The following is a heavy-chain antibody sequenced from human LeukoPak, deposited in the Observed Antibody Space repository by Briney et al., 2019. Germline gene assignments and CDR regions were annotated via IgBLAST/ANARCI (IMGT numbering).Heavy chain of an antibody. Sequence: ASVKVSCKASGYTFTSYGISWVRQAPGQGLEWMGWISSYNGNTNYAQKLQGRVTMTTDTSTSTAYMELRSLKSDDTAVYYCASLKNYYDSSGYLVTDAFDIWGQGTMVTVSS. CDR2: ISSYNGNT. CDR3: ASLKNYYDSSGYLVTDAFDI. D-gene: IGHD3-22*01. J-gene: IGHJ3*02. V-gene: IGHV1-18*01. CDR1: GYTFTSYG.